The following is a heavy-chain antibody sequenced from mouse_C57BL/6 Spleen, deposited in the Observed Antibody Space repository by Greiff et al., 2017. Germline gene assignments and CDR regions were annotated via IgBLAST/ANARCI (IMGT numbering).Heavy chain of an antibody. CDR1: GYTFTSYW. V-gene: IGHV1-59*01. CDR3: AREGGYYY. J-gene: IGHJ2*01. Sequence: QVQLQQPGAELVRPGTSVKLSCKASGYTFTSYWMHWVKQRPGQGLEWIGVIDPSDSYTNYNQKFKGKATLTVDTSSSTAYMQLSSLTSEDSAVYYCAREGGYYYWGQGTTLTVSS. D-gene: IGHD3-1*01. CDR2: IDPSDSYT.